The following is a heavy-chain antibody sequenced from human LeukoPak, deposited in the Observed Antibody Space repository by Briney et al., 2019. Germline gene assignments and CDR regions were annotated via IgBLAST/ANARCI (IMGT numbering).Heavy chain of an antibody. CDR2: ISYDGSNK. J-gene: IGHJ4*02. CDR1: GFTFSNYA. CDR3: ARVDWEGSGSYYFDY. Sequence: PGGSLRLSCAASGFTFSNYAIHWVRQAPGKGLEWVAVISYDGSNKYYADSVKGRFAISRDNSKNTVFLQMNNLRAEDTAVYYCARVDWEGSGSYYFDYWGQGTLVTVSS. D-gene: IGHD1-26*01. V-gene: IGHV3-30*09.